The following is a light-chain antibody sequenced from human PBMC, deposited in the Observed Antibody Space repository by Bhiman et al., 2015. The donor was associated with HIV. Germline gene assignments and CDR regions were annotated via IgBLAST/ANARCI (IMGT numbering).Light chain of an antibody. CDR3: QVWDSSSNHPGV. Sequence: SSELTQDPAVSVALGQTVRITCQGDSLRSYYASWYQQKPGQAPILVIYGKNNRPSGIPDRFSGSSSGNTATLTISRVEAGDEADYYCQVWDSSSNHPGVFGGGTKLTVL. J-gene: IGLJ3*02. V-gene: IGLV3-19*01. CDR1: SLRSYY. CDR2: GKN.